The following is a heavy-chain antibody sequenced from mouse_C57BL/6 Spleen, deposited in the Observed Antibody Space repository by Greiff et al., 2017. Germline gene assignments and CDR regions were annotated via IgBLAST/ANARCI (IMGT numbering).Heavy chain of an antibody. J-gene: IGHJ1*03. V-gene: IGHV1-15*01. CDR2: IDPETGGT. Sequence: QVQLQQSGAELVRPGASVTLSCKASGYTFTDYEMHWVKQTPVHGLEWIGAIDPETGGTAYNQKFKGKAILTADKSSSTAYMELRSLTSEDSAVYYCTRGGNWYFEVWGTGATVTVAS. CDR3: TRGGNWYFEV. CDR1: GYTFTDYE.